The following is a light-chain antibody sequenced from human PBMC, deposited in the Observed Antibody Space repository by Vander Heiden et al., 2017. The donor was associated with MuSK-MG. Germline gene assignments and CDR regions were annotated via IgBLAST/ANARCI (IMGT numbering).Light chain of an antibody. CDR1: NIGGKD. J-gene: IGLJ3*02. V-gene: IGLV3-9*01. CDR3: QVWDDGTV. CDR2: RKT. Sequence: SYEVTQPLSLSVALGPTARIPCGGKNIGGKDVHWDQQKPGQAPILVMDRKTDRPAGIPERFSGSNSGNTAALTISRDQAGDEDDYYCQVWDDGTVFGGGTKLTVL.